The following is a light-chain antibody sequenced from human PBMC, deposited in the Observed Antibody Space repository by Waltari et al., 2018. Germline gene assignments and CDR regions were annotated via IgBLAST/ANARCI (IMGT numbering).Light chain of an antibody. CDR2: AAS. Sequence: EIVLTQSPGTLSLSPGDGATLSCRASQTVTINYLAWYQFKPGQAPRLLIYAASTRATGIPDRFSGSGSDTDFTLTISRLESDNFAVYYCQQYGRSPPWTFGQGTKVEIK. CDR1: QTVTINY. V-gene: IGKV3-20*01. CDR3: QQYGRSPPWT. J-gene: IGKJ1*01.